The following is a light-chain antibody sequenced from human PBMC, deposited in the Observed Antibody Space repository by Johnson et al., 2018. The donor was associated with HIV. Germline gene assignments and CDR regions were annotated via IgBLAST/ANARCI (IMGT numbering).Light chain of an antibody. V-gene: IGLV1-51*01. Sequence: QSVLTQSPSVSAAPGQKVTVSCSGSNTNIGNDFVSWYQQLPGKAPRLLIYDNNKRPSGIPDRFSGSKSGTSATMGLTGLPMGDEADYYCVGWESSLSSYVFGTGTTVTVL. CDR3: VGWESSLSSYV. CDR2: DNN. CDR1: NTNIGNDF. J-gene: IGLJ1*01.